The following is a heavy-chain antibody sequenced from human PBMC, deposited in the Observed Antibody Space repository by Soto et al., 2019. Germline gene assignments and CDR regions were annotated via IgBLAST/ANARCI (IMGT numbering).Heavy chain of an antibody. CDR2: IIPIFGTA. V-gene: IGHV1-69*12. CDR3: ARDRGWDYDSSGYSYYFDY. D-gene: IGHD3-22*01. J-gene: IGHJ4*02. CDR1: GGTFSSYA. Sequence: QVQLVQSGAEVKKPGSSVKVSCKASGGTFSSYAISWVRQAPGQGLEWMGGIIPIFGTANYAQKFQGRVTITADESTSTAYMELSSLRSEDTAVYYCARDRGWDYDSSGYSYYFDYWGQGTLVTVSS.